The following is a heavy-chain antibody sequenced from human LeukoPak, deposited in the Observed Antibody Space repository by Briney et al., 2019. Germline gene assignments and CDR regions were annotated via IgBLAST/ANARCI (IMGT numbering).Heavy chain of an antibody. CDR3: ARSNNGPLDY. V-gene: IGHV6-1*01. CDR1: GDSVSTNTAA. D-gene: IGHD2-8*01. CDR2: TYYRSKWYS. J-gene: IGHJ4*02. Sequence: SQTLSLTCAISGDSVSTNTAAWNWIRQSQSRGLEWLGKTYYRSKWYSDYALSVKSRITLNPDTSENQFSLQLSSVTPEDTAVYYCARSNNGPLDYWGQGTLVTVSS.